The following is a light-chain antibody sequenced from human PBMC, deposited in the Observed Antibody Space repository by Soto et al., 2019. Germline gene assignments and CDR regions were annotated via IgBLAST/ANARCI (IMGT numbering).Light chain of an antibody. CDR1: QTISSW. CDR2: KAS. J-gene: IGKJ1*01. CDR3: QHYHSYSEA. Sequence: DIQMTQSPSTLSGSVGDRVTITCRASQTISSWLAWYQQKPGKAPKLLIYKASTLKSGVPSRFSGSGSGTEFPLTIRSMQTDDFATYYCQHYHSYSEAFVQGTNVDIK. V-gene: IGKV1-5*03.